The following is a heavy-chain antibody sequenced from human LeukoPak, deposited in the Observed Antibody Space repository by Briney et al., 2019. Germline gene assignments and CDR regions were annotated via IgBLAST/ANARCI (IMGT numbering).Heavy chain of an antibody. CDR2: INPNSGGT. CDR3: AREGGPTPGWFDP. D-gene: IGHD3-16*01. CDR1: GYTFTGYY. Sequence: ASVKVSCKASGYTFTGYYMHWVRQAPGQGLEWMGWINPNSGGTNYAQKFQGRVTMTGDTSISTAHMELSRLRSDDTAVYYCAREGGPTPGWFDPWGQGTLVTVSS. J-gene: IGHJ5*02. V-gene: IGHV1-2*02.